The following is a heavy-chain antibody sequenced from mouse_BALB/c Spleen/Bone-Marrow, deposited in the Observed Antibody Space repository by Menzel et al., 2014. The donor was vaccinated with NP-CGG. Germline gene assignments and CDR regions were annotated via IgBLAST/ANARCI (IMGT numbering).Heavy chain of an antibody. CDR1: GFTFSDYG. J-gene: IGHJ3*01. D-gene: IGHD2-3*01. CDR3: ARGDGYPGGFAY. V-gene: IGHV5-15*02. Sequence: EVHLVESGGGLVQPGGSRKLSCAASGFTFSDYGMAWVRQAPGKGPEWVAFISNLAYSIYYADTVTGRFTISRENAKNTLYLEMSSLRSEDTAMYYCARGDGYPGGFAYWGQGTLVTVSA. CDR2: ISNLAYSI.